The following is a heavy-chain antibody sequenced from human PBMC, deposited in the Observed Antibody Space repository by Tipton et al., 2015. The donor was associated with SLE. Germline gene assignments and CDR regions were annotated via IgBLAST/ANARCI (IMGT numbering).Heavy chain of an antibody. CDR3: ARAEGSWDAFDI. V-gene: IGHV4-59*11. D-gene: IGHD2-15*01. CDR2: IYYSGST. J-gene: IGHJ3*02. CDR1: GGSITSRY. Sequence: TLSLTCTVSGGSITSRYWSWIRQPPGRGLEWIGYIYYSGSTNYNPSLKSRVTISVDTSKNQFSLKLSSVTAADTAVYYCARAEGSWDAFDIWGQGTMVTVSS.